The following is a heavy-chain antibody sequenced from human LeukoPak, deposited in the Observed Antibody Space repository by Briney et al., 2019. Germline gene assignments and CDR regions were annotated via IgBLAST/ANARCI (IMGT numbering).Heavy chain of an antibody. V-gene: IGHV3-21*01. CDR2: ISSSSSYI. CDR1: GFTFSSYS. CDR3: ARAISSGSYPY. D-gene: IGHD1-26*01. J-gene: IGHJ4*02. Sequence: GGSLRLSCAASGFTFSSYSMNWVRQAPGKGLEWVSSISSSSSYIYYADSVKGRFTISRGNAKNSLYLQMNSLRAEDTAVYYCARAISSGSYPYWGQGTLVTVSS.